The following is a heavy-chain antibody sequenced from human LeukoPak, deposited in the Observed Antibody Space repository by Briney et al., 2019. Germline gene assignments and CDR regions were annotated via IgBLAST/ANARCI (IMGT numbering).Heavy chain of an antibody. J-gene: IGHJ4*02. Sequence: PGRSLRLSCAASGFTFSSYGMHWVRQAPGKGLEWVAVISYDGSNTYYTDSVKGRFTISRDNAKNSLFLQMNSLRDEDTAVYYCATGFSSSPYFDYWGQGTLVTVSS. CDR3: ATGFSSSPYFDY. D-gene: IGHD6-6*01. CDR2: ISYDGSNT. V-gene: IGHV3-30*03. CDR1: GFTFSSYG.